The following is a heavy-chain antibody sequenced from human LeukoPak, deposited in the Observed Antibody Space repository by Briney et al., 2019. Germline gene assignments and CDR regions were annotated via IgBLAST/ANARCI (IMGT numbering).Heavy chain of an antibody. CDR1: GFTFSSYD. CDR3: ARGGGYCSSTSCYLDY. J-gene: IGHJ4*02. Sequence: GGSLRLSCAASGFTFSSYDMHWVRQATGKGLEWVSVIGTAGDTYYPGSVKGRFTISRESAKNSLYLQMNSLRAGDTAVYYCARGGGYCSSTSCYLDYWGQGTLVTVSS. D-gene: IGHD2-2*01. CDR2: IGTAGDT. V-gene: IGHV3-13*01.